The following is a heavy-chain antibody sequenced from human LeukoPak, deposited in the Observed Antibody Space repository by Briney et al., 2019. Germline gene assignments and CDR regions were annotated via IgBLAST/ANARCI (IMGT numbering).Heavy chain of an antibody. CDR3: ASVRGCSGGSCYPD. CDR2: IYYSGST. CDR1: GGSISSSSYY. J-gene: IGHJ4*02. V-gene: IGHV4-39*01. D-gene: IGHD2-15*01. Sequence: SETLSLTCTVSGGSISSSSYYWGWIRQTPGKGLEWIGTIYYSGSTYYNPSLKSRVTISVDTSKNQFPLKLSSVTAADTAVYYCASVRGCSGGSCYPDWGQGTLVTVSS.